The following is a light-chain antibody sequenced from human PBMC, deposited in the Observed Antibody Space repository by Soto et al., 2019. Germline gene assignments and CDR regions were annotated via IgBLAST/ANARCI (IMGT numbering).Light chain of an antibody. CDR3: NSRASGTTYV. CDR2: EVS. CDR1: SSDVGAYNY. Sequence: QSALTQPASVSGSPGQAITISCIGTSSDVGAYNYVSWYQQLPGKAPKLMIYEVSNRPSGISNRFSGSKSGNTASLTISGLQTEDEADYYCNSRASGTTYVFGTGTKVTVL. J-gene: IGLJ1*01. V-gene: IGLV2-14*01.